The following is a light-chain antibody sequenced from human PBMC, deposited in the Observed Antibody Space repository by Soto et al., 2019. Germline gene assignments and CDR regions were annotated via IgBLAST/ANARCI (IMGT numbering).Light chain of an antibody. Sequence: QSALTQPASMSGSPGQSITISCTGTRSDVGGYNYVSWYQQHPGKAPKLMIYEVSNRPSGVSNRFSGYKSGNTASLTISGLQAEDEADYYCSSYTTTRGLGVVGGGTKLTVL. V-gene: IGLV2-14*01. CDR2: EVS. J-gene: IGLJ2*01. CDR1: RSDVGGYNY. CDR3: SSYTTTRGLGV.